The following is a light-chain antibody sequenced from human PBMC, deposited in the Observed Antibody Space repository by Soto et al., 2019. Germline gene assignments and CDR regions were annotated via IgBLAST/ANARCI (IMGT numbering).Light chain of an antibody. CDR1: IXDVGAYNL. CDR2: EVR. J-gene: IGLJ2*01. V-gene: IGLV2-14*01. Sequence: QSALTQPASVSGSPGQSITISCAGTIXDVGAYNLVSWYQQYPGRAPQLILYEVRNRPSGISFRFSGFKSGNTASLTISGLQAEDEADYYCSSFTSKSTLIFGGGTKVTVL. CDR3: SSFTSKSTLI.